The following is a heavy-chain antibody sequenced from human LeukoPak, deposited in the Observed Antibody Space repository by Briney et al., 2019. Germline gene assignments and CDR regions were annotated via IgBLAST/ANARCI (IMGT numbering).Heavy chain of an antibody. Sequence: SETLSLTCTVSGGSISSYYWSWIRQPPGKGLEWIGYIYYSGSTNYNPSLKSRVTISVDTSQNQSSLKLSSVTAADTAVYYCARDNGLEDYWGQGTLVTVSS. CDR1: GGSISSYY. CDR2: IYYSGST. J-gene: IGHJ4*02. D-gene: IGHD3/OR15-3a*01. V-gene: IGHV4-59*01. CDR3: ARDNGLEDY.